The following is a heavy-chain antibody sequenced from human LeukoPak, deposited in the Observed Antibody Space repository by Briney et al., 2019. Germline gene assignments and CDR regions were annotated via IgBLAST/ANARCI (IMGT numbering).Heavy chain of an antibody. J-gene: IGHJ5*02. V-gene: IGHV4-34*01. CDR3: TCSWYGGNWFDP. CDR1: GGSFSGYY. CDR2: INHSGST. Sequence: SETLSLACAVYGGSFSGYYWSWIRQPPGKGLEWIGEINHSGSTNYNPSLKSRVTISVDTSKNQFSLKLSSVTAADTAVYYCTCSWYGGNWFDPWGQGILVTVSS. D-gene: IGHD6-13*01.